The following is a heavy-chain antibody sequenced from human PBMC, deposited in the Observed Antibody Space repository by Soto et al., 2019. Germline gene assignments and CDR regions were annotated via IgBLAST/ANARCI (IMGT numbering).Heavy chain of an antibody. Sequence: SVKVSCKASGFPFSSSAIQWVRQARGQPLEWIVWIVVGSGKTDYTHNLPARATITRDKSTSTAYMELSGLRSEATAVNYCAAISDSCPYDFGGKPCWVQGTLVTVSS. CDR2: IVVGSGKT. D-gene: IGHD3-16*01. CDR3: AAISDSCPYDFGGKPC. V-gene: IGHV1-58*02. CDR1: GFPFSSSA. J-gene: IGHJ1*01.